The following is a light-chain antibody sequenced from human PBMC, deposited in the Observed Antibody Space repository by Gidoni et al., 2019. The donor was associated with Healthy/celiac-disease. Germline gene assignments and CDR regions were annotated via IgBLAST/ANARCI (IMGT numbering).Light chain of an antibody. V-gene: IGLV3-25*03. J-gene: IGLJ3*02. CDR1: ALPKQY. CDR2: KDS. CDR3: QSADSSDTV. Sequence: SYALPQPPSVSVSPGQTARITCSGDALPKQYAYWYQQKPGQAPIRVIYKDSERPSGIPERFSGSSSGTTVTLTISGVQAEDEADYYCQSADSSDTVFGGGTKLTVL.